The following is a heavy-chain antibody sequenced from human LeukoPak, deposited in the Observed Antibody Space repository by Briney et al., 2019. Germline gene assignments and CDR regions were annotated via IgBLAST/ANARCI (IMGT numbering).Heavy chain of an antibody. Sequence: GGSLRLSCAGSGFTFSTYGMHWVRQAPGKGLEWVALFSYDGSTQRYADSVKGRFTISRDNSKNTLYLQMNSLRAEDTAVYYCARDKPPPYYYDSSGIFDYWGQGTLVTVSS. CDR2: FSYDGSTQ. V-gene: IGHV3-30-3*01. J-gene: IGHJ4*02. CDR1: GFTFSTYG. D-gene: IGHD3-22*01. CDR3: ARDKPPPYYYDSSGIFDY.